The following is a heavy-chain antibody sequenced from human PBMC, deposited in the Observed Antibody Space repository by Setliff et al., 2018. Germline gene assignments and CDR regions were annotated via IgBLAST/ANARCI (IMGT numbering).Heavy chain of an antibody. J-gene: IGHJ4*02. CDR3: ARGWSAPDY. CDR2: ISSSSSYI. CDR1: GFTFSTYS. D-gene: IGHD3-3*01. V-gene: IGHV3-21*01. Sequence: RLSCAVSGFTFSTYSMNWVRQTPGKGLEWVSSISSSSSYIFYADSVKGRFTISRDNAKNSLYLQMNSLRAEDTAVYYCARGWSAPDYWGQGTLVTVSS.